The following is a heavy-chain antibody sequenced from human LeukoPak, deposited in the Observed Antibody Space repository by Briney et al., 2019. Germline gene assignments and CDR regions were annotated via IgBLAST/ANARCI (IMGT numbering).Heavy chain of an antibody. V-gene: IGHV4-34*01. CDR3: ARLRPVGATGVDY. CDR1: GGSFSGYY. J-gene: IGHJ4*02. D-gene: IGHD1-26*01. Sequence: PSETLSLTCAVYGGSFSGYYWSWIRQPPGKGLEWIGEINHSGSTNYNPSLKSRVTISVDTSKNQFSLKLSSVTAADTAVYYCARLRPVGATGVDYWGQGTLVTVSS. CDR2: INHSGST.